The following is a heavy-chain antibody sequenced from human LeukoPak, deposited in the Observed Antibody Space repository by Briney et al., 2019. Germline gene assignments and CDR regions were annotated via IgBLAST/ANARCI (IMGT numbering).Heavy chain of an antibody. CDR1: GFTFSNYG. V-gene: IGHV3-30*18. CDR2: ISYDESDK. J-gene: IGHJ6*02. Sequence: GGSLRLSCAASGFTFSNYGMHWVRQAPGKGLEWVAVISYDESDKYYADSVKGRFTISRDNTKNTLYLQMNSLRPEDTAVYYCAKGVVAATNAAYYGMDVWGQGTTVTVSS. CDR3: AKGVVAATNAAYYGMDV. D-gene: IGHD2-15*01.